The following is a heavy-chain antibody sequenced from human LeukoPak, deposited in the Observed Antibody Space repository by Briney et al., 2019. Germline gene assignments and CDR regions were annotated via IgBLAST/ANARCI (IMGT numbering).Heavy chain of an antibody. CDR1: GFTFSSYS. V-gene: IGHV3-21*01. CDR2: ISSSSSYI. Sequence: GGSLRLSCAASGFTFSSYSMNWVRQAPGKGLEWVSSISSSSSYIYYADSVKGRFTISRDNAKNSLYLQMNSLRAGDTAVYYCARDVAGYCSSTSCYGDFDYWGQGTLVTVSS. J-gene: IGHJ4*02. CDR3: ARDVAGYCSSTSCYGDFDY. D-gene: IGHD2-2*01.